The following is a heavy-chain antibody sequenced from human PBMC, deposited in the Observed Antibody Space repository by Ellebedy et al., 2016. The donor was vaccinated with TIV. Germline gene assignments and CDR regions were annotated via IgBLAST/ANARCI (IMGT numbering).Heavy chain of an antibody. V-gene: IGHV3-23*01. CDR1: GFTFSSYA. J-gene: IGHJ4*02. Sequence: PGGSLRLSCVASGFTFSSYAMSWVRQAPGKVLEWVSTISAGGGSAYSADSVKGRFSISRDNSRKFLYLQMNSLRVEDTAVYYCAKATAVADYYFDYWGQGTLVTVSS. CDR3: AKATAVADYYFDY. CDR2: ISAGGGSA. D-gene: IGHD6-19*01.